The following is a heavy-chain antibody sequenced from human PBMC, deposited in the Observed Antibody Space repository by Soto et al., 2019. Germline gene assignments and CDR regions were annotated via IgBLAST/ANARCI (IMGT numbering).Heavy chain of an antibody. CDR1: GGSFTSNNW. J-gene: IGHJ4*02. CDR2: IYRTGST. V-gene: IGHV4-4*02. Sequence: QVQLQESGPGLLTPSGTLSLTCAVSGGSFTSNNWWTWVRQPPGQGLEWIGEIYRTGSTNYNPSIKSRVTQSLDKSENQFSLKVTSLTAAGTAVYFCASRDTGTSVDYWGQGTLVTVSS. D-gene: IGHD1-7*01. CDR3: ASRDTGTSVDY.